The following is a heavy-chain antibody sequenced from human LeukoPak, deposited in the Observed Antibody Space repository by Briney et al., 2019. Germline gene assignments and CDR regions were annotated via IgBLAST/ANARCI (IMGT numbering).Heavy chain of an antibody. CDR2: VNPGGTGT. J-gene: IGHJ4*02. Sequence: GGSLSLSCPASGFTFSSYGMSWVRQPPGKGLEWVSTVNPGGTGTYYAHSVKGRFPISRDNYKNTLYLQMNRLRAEDTAVYYCATIYGEVSVGVDYWGQGTLVSVSS. D-gene: IGHD3-16*02. CDR1: GFTFSSYG. V-gene: IGHV3-23*01. CDR3: ATIYGEVSVGVDY.